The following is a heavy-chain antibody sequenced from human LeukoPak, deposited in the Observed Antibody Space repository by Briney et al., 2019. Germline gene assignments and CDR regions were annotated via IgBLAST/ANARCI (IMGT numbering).Heavy chain of an antibody. CDR3: ARVGSDYGDPYYFDY. CDR2: IYHSGST. CDR1: GGSISSCGYC. Sequence: SETLSLTCAVSGGSISSCGYCWSWIRQPPGKGLEWIGYIYHSGSTYYNPSLKSRVTISVDRSKNQFSLKLSSVTAADTAVYYCARVGSDYGDPYYFDYWGQGTLVTVSS. J-gene: IGHJ4*02. D-gene: IGHD4-17*01. V-gene: IGHV4-30-2*01.